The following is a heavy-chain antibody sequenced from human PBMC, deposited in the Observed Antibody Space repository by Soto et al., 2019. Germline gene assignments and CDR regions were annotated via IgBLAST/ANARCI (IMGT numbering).Heavy chain of an antibody. D-gene: IGHD4-4*01. CDR1: GGSINTATHS. CDR3: ARGGGVTTTGDDY. J-gene: IGHJ4*02. V-gene: IGHV4-30-2*01. Sequence: QLQLQESGSGLVKPSQTLSLTCAVSGGSINTATHSWSWIRQPPGKGLEWIGYIYHSGSTYYNPSVKRRVPKPIDTSNHQFATRLRSVTAADAAVYYCARGGGVTTTGDDYWGQGILVTVSS. CDR2: IYHSGST.